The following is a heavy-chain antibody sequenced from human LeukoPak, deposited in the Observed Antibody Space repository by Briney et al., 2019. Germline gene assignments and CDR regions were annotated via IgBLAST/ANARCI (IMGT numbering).Heavy chain of an antibody. Sequence: ASVNVSCKASGSTFTGYYIHWVRLAPGQGHGWMGWINPNSGGTNYAQKFQGRVTMTRDTSITTAYMELSRLRSDDTAVYYCARYGEYCSSTSCYLGYYYYGMDVWGQGTTVTVSS. CDR2: INPNSGGT. CDR3: ARYGEYCSSTSCYLGYYYYGMDV. J-gene: IGHJ6*02. V-gene: IGHV1-2*02. CDR1: GSTFTGYY. D-gene: IGHD2-2*01.